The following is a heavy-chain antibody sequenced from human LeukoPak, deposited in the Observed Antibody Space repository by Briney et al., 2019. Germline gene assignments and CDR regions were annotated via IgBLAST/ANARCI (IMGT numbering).Heavy chain of an antibody. D-gene: IGHD1-1*01. CDR1: GGTFSSYT. CDR3: AREWTGTIDY. Sequence: ASVKVSCKASGGTFSSYTISWVRQAPGQGLEWMGRIIPILGIANYAQKFQGRGTITADKSTSTAYMELSSLRSEYTAVYYCAREWTGTIDYWGQGTLVTVSS. J-gene: IGHJ4*02. V-gene: IGHV1-69*04. CDR2: IIPILGIA.